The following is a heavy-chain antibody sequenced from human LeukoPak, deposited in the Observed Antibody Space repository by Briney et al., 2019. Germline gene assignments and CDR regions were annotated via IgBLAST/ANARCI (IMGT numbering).Heavy chain of an antibody. D-gene: IGHD6-13*01. Sequence: KPSETLSLTCTVSGGSNSSYYGSWVRQPAGKGREWLERIYTTGSSNNNPSLTGRVTMSVDTSNNQFSLKLSSVTAAHTAVYYCARDNPVAGNRGIDYWGQGTLVTVSS. CDR1: GGSNSSYY. CDR3: ARDNPVAGNRGIDY. J-gene: IGHJ4*02. V-gene: IGHV4-4*07. CDR2: IYTTGSS.